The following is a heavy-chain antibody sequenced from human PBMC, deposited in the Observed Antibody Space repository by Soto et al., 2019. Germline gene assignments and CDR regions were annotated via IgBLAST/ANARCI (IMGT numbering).Heavy chain of an antibody. J-gene: IGHJ5*01. V-gene: IGHV1-18*01. CDR2: ISAYNGNT. D-gene: IGHD3-3*01. Sequence: ASVKVSCKASVYTFTNYGISWVRQAPGQGLEWMGWISAYNGNTNYAQKLQGRVTMTTDTSTSTAYMELRSLRSDDTAVYYCARVQGGSVATLFGVVINRLLSDSRGQGTLVIVSS. CDR3: ARVQGGSVATLFGVVINRLLSDS. CDR1: VYTFTNYG.